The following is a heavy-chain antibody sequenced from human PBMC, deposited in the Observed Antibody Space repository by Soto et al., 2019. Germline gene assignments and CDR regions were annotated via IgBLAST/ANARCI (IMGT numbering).Heavy chain of an antibody. D-gene: IGHD3-10*02. CDR3: ARDHGMFLSYYYYGMDV. Sequence: GGSLRLSCAASGFTFSSYWMHWVRQAPGKGLAWVAVISYDGNNKHFAESVKGRFSISRDDSKNTVYLEMNNLRGDDSAVYYCARDHGMFLSYYYYGMDVWGQGTTVTVSS. CDR2: ISYDGNNK. V-gene: IGHV3-30-3*01. CDR1: GFTFSSYW. J-gene: IGHJ6*02.